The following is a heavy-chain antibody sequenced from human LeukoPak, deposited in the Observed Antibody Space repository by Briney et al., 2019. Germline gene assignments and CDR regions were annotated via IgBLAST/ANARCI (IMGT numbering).Heavy chain of an antibody. D-gene: IGHD6-13*01. CDR2: ISGSGGST. J-gene: IGHJ1*01. CDR1: GFTFSSYA. V-gene: IGHV3-23*01. Sequence: GGPLRLSCAASGFTFSSYAMSWVRQAPGKGLEWVSAISGSGGSTYYADSVKGRFTISRDNSKNTLYLQMNSLRAEDTAVYYCAKDSSSSWAEYFQHWGQGTLVTVSS. CDR3: AKDSSSSWAEYFQH.